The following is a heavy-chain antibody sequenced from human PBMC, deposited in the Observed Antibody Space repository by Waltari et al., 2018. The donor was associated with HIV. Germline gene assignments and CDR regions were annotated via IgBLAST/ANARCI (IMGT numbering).Heavy chain of an antibody. CDR3: ARVRDSGDYGHFDS. J-gene: IGHJ4*02. D-gene: IGHD4-17*01. CDR1: GASIRSSKW. V-gene: IGHV4-4*02. Sequence: QAQLQESGPGLVKPSETLSLSCTVSGASIRSSKWWSWVRQSPGKGLEWIGESYHTGNTNFNPSLKSRVTLSIDKAKKTISFNLSSVTATDTATYFCARVRDSGDYGHFDSWGRGTLVIVS. CDR2: SYHTGNT.